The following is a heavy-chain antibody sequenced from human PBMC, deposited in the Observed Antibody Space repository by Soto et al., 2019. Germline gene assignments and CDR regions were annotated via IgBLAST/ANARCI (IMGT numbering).Heavy chain of an antibody. CDR2: IYYSGST. CDR1: GGSISSGGYY. J-gene: IGHJ5*02. D-gene: IGHD4-17*01. CDR3: ARMTTVSYSRVWFDP. Sequence: QVQLQESGPGLVKPSQTLSLTCTVSGGSISSGGYYWSWIRQHPGKGLEWIGYIYYSGSTYYNPSLKSRVTISVDTSKTQFSLKLSSVTAADTAVYYCARMTTVSYSRVWFDPWGQGTLVTVSS. V-gene: IGHV4-31*03.